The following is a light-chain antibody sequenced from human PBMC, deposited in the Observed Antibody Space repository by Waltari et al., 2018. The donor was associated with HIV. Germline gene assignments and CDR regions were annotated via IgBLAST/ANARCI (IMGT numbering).Light chain of an antibody. CDR3: SSYAGSNRFVV. J-gene: IGLJ2*01. CDR1: SSDIGAYTF. CDR2: EVT. V-gene: IGLV2-8*01. Sequence: QSALTQPPSASGSPGQSVTISFTGTSSDIGAYTFVSGYQQQPGSAPKLIIFEVTMRPTGVPDRFSGSKSGNTASLTVSGLLPEDDADYYCSSYAGSNRFVVFGGGTRLTVL.